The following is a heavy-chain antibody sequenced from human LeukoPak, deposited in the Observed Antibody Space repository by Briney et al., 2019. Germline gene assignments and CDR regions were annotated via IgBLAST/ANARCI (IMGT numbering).Heavy chain of an antibody. D-gene: IGHD2-2*01. V-gene: IGHV3-30*03. Sequence: GGSLRLSCAASGFTFSSYGMHWVRQAPGKGLEWVAVISYDGSNKYYADSVKGRFTISRDNAKNSVYLQMNSLRAEDTAVYYCARDGDIVVVPADLDYWGQGTLVTVSS. J-gene: IGHJ4*02. CDR2: ISYDGSNK. CDR1: GFTFSSYG. CDR3: ARDGDIVVVPADLDY.